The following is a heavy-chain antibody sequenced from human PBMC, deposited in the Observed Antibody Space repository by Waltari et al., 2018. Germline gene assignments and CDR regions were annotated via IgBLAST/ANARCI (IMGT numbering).Heavy chain of an antibody. J-gene: IGHJ4*02. D-gene: IGHD4-17*01. CDR1: GASIGSGGFA. V-gene: IGHV4-61*02. CDR3: GRNFGDYAPIDY. Sequence: QVQLQESGPGLVRPSQTLSLTCTVSGASIGSGGFAWSWIRQPAGQGLEWVGRFSTTRSTNYTPSLKSRVTISIDASKNHFYLRLSSVTAADTAVYYCGRNFGDYAPIDYWGQGTLVTVSS. CDR2: FSTTRST.